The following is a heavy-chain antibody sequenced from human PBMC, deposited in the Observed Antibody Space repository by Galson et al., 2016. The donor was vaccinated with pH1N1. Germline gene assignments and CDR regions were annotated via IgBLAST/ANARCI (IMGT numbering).Heavy chain of an antibody. CDR1: GFSLRTSGVG. CDR3: ARMLYGDNLKNFDD. CDR2: IDWDDNK. D-gene: IGHD4-23*01. V-gene: IGHV2-70*01. J-gene: IGHJ4*02. Sequence: PALVTPPQTLTLTCTFSGFSLRTSGVGVGWIRQPPGKALEWLALIDWDDNKYYSTSLKTRLTISKDTSKNQVVLTVTNMDPVDTATYYCARMLYGDNLKNFDDWGQGTLVTVSS.